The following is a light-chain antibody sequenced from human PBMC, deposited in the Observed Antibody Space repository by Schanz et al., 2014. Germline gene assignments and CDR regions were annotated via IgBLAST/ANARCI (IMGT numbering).Light chain of an antibody. J-gene: IGKJ3*01. CDR3: QHYGSPPLT. Sequence: EIVLTQSPDTLSLSPGERATLSCRASQSVSSSYLAWYQQKPGQAPRLLIYDASSRATGIPDRFSGSGSRTDFTLTISGLEPEDSAVYYCQHYGSPPLTFGPGTTVDIK. CDR1: QSVSSSY. CDR2: DAS. V-gene: IGKV3-20*01.